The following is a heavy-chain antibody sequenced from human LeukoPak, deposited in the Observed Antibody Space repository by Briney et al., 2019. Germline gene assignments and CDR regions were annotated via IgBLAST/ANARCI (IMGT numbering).Heavy chain of an antibody. J-gene: IGHJ4*02. D-gene: IGHD6-13*01. Sequence: SETLSLTCTVSGGSVSSGSYYWSWIRQPPGKGLEWIGEINHSGSTNYNPSLKSRVTISVDTSKNQFSLKLSSVTAADTAVYYCARSAAAADPFDYWGQGTLVTVSS. CDR1: GGSVSSGSYY. V-gene: IGHV4-39*07. CDR2: INHSGST. CDR3: ARSAAAADPFDY.